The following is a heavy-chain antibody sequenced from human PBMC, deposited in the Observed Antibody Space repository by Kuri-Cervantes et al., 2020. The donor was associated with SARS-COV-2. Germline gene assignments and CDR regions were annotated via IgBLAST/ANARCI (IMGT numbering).Heavy chain of an antibody. Sequence: ASVKVSCKASGYTFTSYYMHWVRQAPGQGLEWMGIINPSGGSTSYAQKFQGRVTMTRDTSTSTAYMELSSLRSEDTAVYYCARGPRGSYDFWSGYYHNYDYWGQGTLVTVSS. CDR1: GYTFTSYY. CDR2: INPSGGST. J-gene: IGHJ4*02. CDR3: ARGPRGSYDFWSGYYHNYDY. V-gene: IGHV1-46*01. D-gene: IGHD3-3*01.